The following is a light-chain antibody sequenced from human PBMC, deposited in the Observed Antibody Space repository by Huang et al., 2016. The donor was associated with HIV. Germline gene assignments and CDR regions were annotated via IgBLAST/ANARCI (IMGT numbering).Light chain of an antibody. CDR1: QCISNW. CDR3: QQYNSYPYT. Sequence: DIQMTQSPSTLSGSVGDRVTITCRASQCISNWLAWYQQKPGKAPKLLIYDASSLESGVPSTFSGSGSGTEFTLTISSLQPDDIATYYCQQYNSYPYTFGQGTKLEIK. CDR2: DAS. J-gene: IGKJ2*01. V-gene: IGKV1-5*01.